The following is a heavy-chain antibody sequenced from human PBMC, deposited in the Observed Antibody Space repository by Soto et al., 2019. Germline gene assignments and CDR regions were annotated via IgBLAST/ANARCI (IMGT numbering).Heavy chain of an antibody. J-gene: IGHJ3*02. D-gene: IGHD6-13*01. CDR1: GGSISSYY. CDR3: ARDRHSSTYPGAFDI. CDR2: IYYSGST. V-gene: IGHV4-59*01. Sequence: QVQLQESGPGLVKPSETLSLTCTVSGGSISSYYWSWIRQPPGKGLEWIGYIYYSGSTNYNPSLKRRVTISVDTSKNQFSLKLSSVTAADTAVYYCARDRHSSTYPGAFDIWGQGTMVTVSS.